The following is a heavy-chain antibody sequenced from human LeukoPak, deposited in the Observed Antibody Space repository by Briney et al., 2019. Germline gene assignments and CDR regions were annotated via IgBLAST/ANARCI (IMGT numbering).Heavy chain of an antibody. J-gene: IGHJ5*02. CDR3: ARAGQAWFDP. Sequence: ASVKVSCKASGGSFSSYAIGWVRQAPGQGLEWMGGIIPIFGTANYAQKFQGRVTITADESTSTAYMELSSLRSEDTAVYYCARAGQAWFDPWGQGTLVTVSS. D-gene: IGHD1-1*01. V-gene: IGHV1-69*13. CDR2: IIPIFGTA. CDR1: GGSFSSYA.